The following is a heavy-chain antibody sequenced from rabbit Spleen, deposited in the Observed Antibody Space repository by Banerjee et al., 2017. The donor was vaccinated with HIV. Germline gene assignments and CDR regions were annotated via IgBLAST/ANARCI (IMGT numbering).Heavy chain of an antibody. CDR1: GVSFSGSSY. CDR2: IDTGSGDYT. CDR3: ARGVRL. Sequence: QSLEESGGDLVKPGASLTLTCIASGVSFSGSSYMCWVRQAPGKGLEWVVCIDTGSGDYTSYASWAKGRFSVTRSTSLNTVTLQVNSLTVADTATYFCARGVRLWGQGTLVTVS. J-gene: IGHJ4*01. V-gene: IGHV1S40*01.